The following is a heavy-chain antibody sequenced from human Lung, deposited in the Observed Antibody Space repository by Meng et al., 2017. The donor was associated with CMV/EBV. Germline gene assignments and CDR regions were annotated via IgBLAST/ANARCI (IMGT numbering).Heavy chain of an antibody. Sequence: VQLVQSGAEVKRPGASVKISCQASGYTFSGFYMNWARQAPGHGLEWLGRVNPVSDDTHYAQKFVGRLTVTRGATINTAFMELTSLRPDDTAVYYCVKSSDNGWSSWGPGTLVTVSS. J-gene: IGHJ4*01. D-gene: IGHD6-19*01. CDR1: GYTFSGFY. CDR2: VNPVSDDT. CDR3: VKSSDNGWSS. V-gene: IGHV1-2*06.